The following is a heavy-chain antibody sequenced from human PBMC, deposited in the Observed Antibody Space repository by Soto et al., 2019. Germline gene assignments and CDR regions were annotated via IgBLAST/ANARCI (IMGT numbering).Heavy chain of an antibody. CDR1: GYTFTTYA. D-gene: IGHD3-22*01. Sequence: ASVKVSCKASGYTFTTYAMHWVRQAPGHRLEWMGWINAGNGNTKYSQKFQGRVTITRDTSASTAYMELSSLRSEDTAVYYCARDAARIYYDSSGYYTSPDYWGQGTLVTVSS. V-gene: IGHV1-3*01. CDR2: INAGNGNT. J-gene: IGHJ4*02. CDR3: ARDAARIYYDSSGYYTSPDY.